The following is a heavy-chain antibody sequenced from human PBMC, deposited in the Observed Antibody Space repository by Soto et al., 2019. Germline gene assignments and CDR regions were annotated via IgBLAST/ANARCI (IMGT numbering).Heavy chain of an antibody. CDR2: ISAYNGNT. J-gene: IGHJ6*02. V-gene: IGHV1-18*04. CDR3: ARGGSYSFSYYYYGMDV. D-gene: IGHD4-4*01. CDR1: GYSFTSYG. Sequence: SVKVSCEAAGYSFTSYGSIWVRQAPGQGLEWMGWISAYNGNTNYAQKLQCRVTMTTDTSTSTAYMELGSLRSDDTAVYYCARGGSYSFSYYYYGMDVWGQGTTVTVSS.